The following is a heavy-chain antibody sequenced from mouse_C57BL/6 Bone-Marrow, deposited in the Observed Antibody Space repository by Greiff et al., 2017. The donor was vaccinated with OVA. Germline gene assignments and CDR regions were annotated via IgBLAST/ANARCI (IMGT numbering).Heavy chain of an antibody. V-gene: IGHV1-78*01. CDR1: GYTFTDHT. CDR3: ERLRLLPCYFDY. J-gene: IGHJ2*01. CDR2: IYPRDGST. D-gene: IGHD2-3*01. Sequence: QVQLQQSDAELVKPGASVKISCKVSGYTFTDHTIHWMKQRPEQGLEWIGYIYPRDGSTKYNEKFKGKATLTVDKSSSTAYMQLNSLTSEASAVYVCERLRLLPCYFDYWGQGTTLTVSS.